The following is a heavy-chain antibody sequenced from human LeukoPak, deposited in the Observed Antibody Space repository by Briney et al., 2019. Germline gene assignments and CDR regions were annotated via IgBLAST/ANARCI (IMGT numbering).Heavy chain of an antibody. CDR3: ARWRRYYDSSGYPDY. CDR2: INDSGST. V-gene: IGHV4-34*01. D-gene: IGHD3-22*01. Sequence: SETLSLICAVYGGSFSGYYWSWIRQPPGKGLEWIGEINDSGSTNYNPSLTSRVTISVDKSKNQVSLKMISVTAADTAVYYCARWRRYYDSSGYPDYWGQGTLVNVSS. J-gene: IGHJ4*02. CDR1: GGSFSGYY.